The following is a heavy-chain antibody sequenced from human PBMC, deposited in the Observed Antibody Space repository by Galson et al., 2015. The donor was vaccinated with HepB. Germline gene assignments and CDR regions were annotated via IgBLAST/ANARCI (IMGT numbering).Heavy chain of an antibody. CDR1: GYTFTSYG. D-gene: IGHD2-2*02. CDR3: ARVGCSSTSCYRGAYYYYYYMDV. V-gene: IGHV1-69*13. CDR2: IIPIFGTA. Sequence: SVKVSCKASGYTFTSYGISWVRQAPGQGLEWMGGIIPIFGTANYAQKFQGRVTITADESTSTAYMELSSLRSEDTAVYYCARVGCSSTSCYRGAYYYYYYMDVWGKGTTVTVSS. J-gene: IGHJ6*03.